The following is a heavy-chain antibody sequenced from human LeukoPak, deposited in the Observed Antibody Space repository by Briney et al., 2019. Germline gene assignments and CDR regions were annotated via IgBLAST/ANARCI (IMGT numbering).Heavy chain of an antibody. CDR2: IYHSGST. CDR1: GGSISSGGYY. J-gene: IGHJ4*02. D-gene: IGHD4-17*01. V-gene: IGHV4-30-2*01. Sequence: SQTLSLTCTVSGGSISSGGYYWSWIRQPPGKGLEWIGYIYHSGSTYYNPSLKSRVTISVDRSMNQFSLKLSSVTAADTAVYYCAREVTTVTYDYWGQGTLVTVSS. CDR3: AREVTTVTYDY.